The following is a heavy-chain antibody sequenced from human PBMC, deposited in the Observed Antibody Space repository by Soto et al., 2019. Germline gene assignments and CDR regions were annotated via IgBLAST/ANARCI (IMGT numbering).Heavy chain of an antibody. CDR1: GYTFTSYD. CDR2: MNPNSGNT. J-gene: IGHJ6*03. V-gene: IGHV1-8*01. D-gene: IGHD2-2*02. CDR3: ARAGYCSSTSCYNYYYYMDV. Sequence: ASVKVSCKASGYTFTSYDINWVRQATGQGLEWMGWMNPNSGNTGYAQKFQGRVTMTRNTSISTAYMELSSLRSEDTAVYYCARAGYCSSTSCYNYYYYMDVWGKGTTVTAP.